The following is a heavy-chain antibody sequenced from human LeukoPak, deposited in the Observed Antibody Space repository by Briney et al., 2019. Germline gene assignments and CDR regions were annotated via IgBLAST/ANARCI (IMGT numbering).Heavy chain of an antibody. CDR3: ARDDSIAARAFSD. Sequence: SQTLSLTCNVSGGSVNSDDYYWSWIRQHPGKGLEWIGYIYYSGGTYYNPSLKSRVTMSVDTSKNQFSLKLSSVTAADTAVYYCARDDSIAARAFSDWGQGIMVTVSS. CDR2: IYYSGGT. CDR1: GGSVNSDDYY. D-gene: IGHD6-6*01. J-gene: IGHJ4*02. V-gene: IGHV4-31*03.